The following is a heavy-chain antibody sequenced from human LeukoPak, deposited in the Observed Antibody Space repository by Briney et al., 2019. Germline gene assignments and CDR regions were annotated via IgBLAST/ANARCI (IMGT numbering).Heavy chain of an antibody. CDR3: ASRYYDSSGYSDY. CDR1: GFSFNIYD. Sequence: PGGSLRLSCAASGFSFNIYDMNWVRQSPGKGLEWVSYISSGSNTILYADSVKGRFTISRDNAENSLYLQMNSLRAEDTAVYYCASRYYDSSGYSDYWGQGTLVTVSS. J-gene: IGHJ4*02. CDR2: ISSGSNTI. V-gene: IGHV3-48*01. D-gene: IGHD3-22*01.